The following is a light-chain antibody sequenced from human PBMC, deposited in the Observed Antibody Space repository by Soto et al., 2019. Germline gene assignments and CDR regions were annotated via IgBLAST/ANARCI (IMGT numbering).Light chain of an antibody. J-gene: IGKJ1*01. CDR3: QQYHIWPSWT. CDR1: QSVSSS. V-gene: IGKV3D-15*01. Sequence: EIVMTQSPATLSLSPGERATLSCRASQSVSSSLAWYQQKPGQAPRLLIYSASSRATGIPDRFSGSGSGTDFTLTISRLEPEDFAVYFCQQYHIWPSWTFGQGTKVDIK. CDR2: SAS.